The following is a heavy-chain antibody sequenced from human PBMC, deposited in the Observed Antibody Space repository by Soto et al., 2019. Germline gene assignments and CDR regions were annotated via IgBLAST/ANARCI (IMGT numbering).Heavy chain of an antibody. J-gene: IGHJ4*02. CDR1: GFTISSYW. CDR2: INTDGSST. CDR3: TRRLSVVGTSAFDY. V-gene: IGHV3-74*01. Sequence: EVQLVESGGGLVQPGGSLRLSCAASGFTISSYWMHWVRQAPGKGLVWVSRINTDGSSTSYADSVKGRFTTSRDNAKNTLYLHMNSLRAEDTAVYYCTRRLSVVGTSAFDYWGQGTLVTVSS. D-gene: IGHD2-15*01.